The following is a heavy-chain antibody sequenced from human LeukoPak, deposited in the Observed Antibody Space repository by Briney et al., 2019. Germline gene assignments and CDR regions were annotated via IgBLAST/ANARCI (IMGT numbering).Heavy chain of an antibody. D-gene: IGHD1-1*01. CDR2: IYYSGST. Sequence: SETLSLTCTVSGGSISSYYWSWIRQPPGKGLEWIGYIYYSGSTNYNPSLKSQVTISVDTSKNQFSLKLSSVTAADTAVYYCARGERLFRTFDIWGQGTMVTVSS. CDR3: ARGERLFRTFDI. CDR1: GGSISSYY. V-gene: IGHV4-59*01. J-gene: IGHJ3*02.